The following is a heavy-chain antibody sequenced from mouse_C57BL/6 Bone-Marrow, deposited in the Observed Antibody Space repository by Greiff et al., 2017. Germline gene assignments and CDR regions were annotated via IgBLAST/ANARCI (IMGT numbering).Heavy chain of an antibody. CDR1: GFTFSDYY. Sequence: EVKLMESGGGLVQPGGSLKLSCAASGFTFSDYYMYWVRQTPEKRLEWVAYISNGGGSTYYPDTVKGRFTISRDNAKNTLYLQMSRLKSEDTAMYYCARPSMIRGYYFDYWGQGTTLTVSS. CDR3: ARPSMIRGYYFDY. V-gene: IGHV5-12*01. J-gene: IGHJ2*01. D-gene: IGHD2-4*01. CDR2: ISNGGGST.